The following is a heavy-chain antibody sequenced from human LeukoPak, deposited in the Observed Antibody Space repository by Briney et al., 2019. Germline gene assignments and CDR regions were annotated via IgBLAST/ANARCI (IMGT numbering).Heavy chain of an antibody. CDR3: ARSTTVVTAFDY. V-gene: IGHV3-23*01. CDR1: RFIFSKYA. CDR2: ISASGVYT. D-gene: IGHD4-23*01. J-gene: IGHJ4*02. Sequence: AGGSLRLSCAASRFIFSKYAMSWVRQAPGKGLEWVSGISASGVYTYYADSVKGRFTVSRDNYKSTLYLQMNSLRAEDTAVYYCARSTTVVTAFDYWGQGTLVTVSS.